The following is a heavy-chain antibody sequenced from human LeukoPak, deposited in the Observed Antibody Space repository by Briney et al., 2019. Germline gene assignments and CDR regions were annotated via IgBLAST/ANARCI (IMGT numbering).Heavy chain of an antibody. CDR3: ARVAYSGAWYFFNF. Sequence: PGGSLRLSCAASGISFSSFGMSWVRQTPEKGLEWVSTLSSTGTTFYAGSVKGRFTISRANSENTLYLQMDSLTAEDTALYYCARVAYSGAWYFFNFWGQGTLVTVPP. V-gene: IGHV3-23*01. D-gene: IGHD6-13*01. J-gene: IGHJ4*02. CDR1: GISFSSFG. CDR2: LSSTGTT.